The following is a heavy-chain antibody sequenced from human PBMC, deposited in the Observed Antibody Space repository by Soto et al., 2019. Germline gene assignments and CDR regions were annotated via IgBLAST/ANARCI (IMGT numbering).Heavy chain of an antibody. J-gene: IGHJ5*02. V-gene: IGHV1-2*02. CDR3: ARERPQDIVVVVAASNTGFDP. Sequence: QVQLVQSGAEVKKPGASVKVSCKASGYTFTGYYMHWVRQAPGQGLEWMGWINPNSGGTNYAQKFQGRVTMTRDTSISTAYMELSRLRSDDTAVYYCARERPQDIVVVVAASNTGFDPWGQGTLVTVSS. D-gene: IGHD2-15*01. CDR2: INPNSGGT. CDR1: GYTFTGYY.